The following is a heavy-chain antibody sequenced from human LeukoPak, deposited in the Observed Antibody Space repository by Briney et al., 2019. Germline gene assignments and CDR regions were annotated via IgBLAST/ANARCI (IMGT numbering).Heavy chain of an antibody. V-gene: IGHV1-8*01. CDR1: GYTFTSYD. CDR3: ARGGDS. Sequence: ASVKVSCKASGYTFTSYDINWVRQAPGQGLEWMGWMNPNSGNTAYAQKLQGRVTMTRNTSVTTAYMELSGLRYEDTAVYYCARGGDSWGQGTLVTVSS. CDR2: MNPNSGNT. J-gene: IGHJ4*02.